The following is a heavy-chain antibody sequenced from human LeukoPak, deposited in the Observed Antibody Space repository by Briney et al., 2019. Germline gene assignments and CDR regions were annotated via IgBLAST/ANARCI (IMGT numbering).Heavy chain of an antibody. CDR1: GYTLTSYG. J-gene: IGHJ4*02. D-gene: IGHD6-19*01. CDR2: ISAYNGNT. CDR3: ARDMGSHSSGWPVDY. Sequence: ASVKVSCKASGYTLTSYGISWVRQAPGQGLEWMGWISAYNGNTNYAQKLQGRVTMTTDTSTSTAYMELRSLRSDDTAVYYCARDMGSHSSGWPVDYWGQGTLVTVSS. V-gene: IGHV1-18*01.